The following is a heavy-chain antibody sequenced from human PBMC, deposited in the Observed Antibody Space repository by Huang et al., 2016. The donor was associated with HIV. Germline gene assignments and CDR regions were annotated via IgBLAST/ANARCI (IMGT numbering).Heavy chain of an antibody. CDR3: AKEGDTGAALGY. CDR1: GFTVGTNY. CDR2: IYSGGTT. J-gene: IGHJ4*02. V-gene: IGHV3-53*01. D-gene: IGHD2-8*02. Sequence: EVQLVESGGGLIQPGGSLRLSGAASGFTVGTNYMTWVRQAPGKGLEWVYLIYSGGTTYYADSVKGRFTISRDDSENTLYLHMTSLRAGDTAVYYCAKEGDTGAALGYWGQGTLVTVS.